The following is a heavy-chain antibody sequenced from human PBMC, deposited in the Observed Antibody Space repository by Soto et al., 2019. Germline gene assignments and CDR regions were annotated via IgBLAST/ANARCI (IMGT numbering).Heavy chain of an antibody. D-gene: IGHD2-15*01. J-gene: IGHJ3*02. CDR1: GGSISSGGYY. Sequence: QVQLQESGPGLVKPSQTLSLTCTVSGGSISSGGYYWSWIRQHPGKGLEWIGYIYYSGSTYYNPSLKRRVTISVDTSKNQFSMKLRSVTAADTAVYYCARDIGPFCSGGSCYPSNDAFDSWGQGTMVTVSS. CDR3: ARDIGPFCSGGSCYPSNDAFDS. CDR2: IYYSGST. V-gene: IGHV4-31*03.